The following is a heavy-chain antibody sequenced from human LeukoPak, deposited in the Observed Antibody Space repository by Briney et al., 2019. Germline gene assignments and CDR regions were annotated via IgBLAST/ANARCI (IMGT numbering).Heavy chain of an antibody. Sequence: GGSLRLTCAASGFTFSSYSMNWVRQAPGKGLEWVSSISSSSSYIYYADSVKGRFTISRDNAKNSLYLQMNSLRAEDTAVYYCARARLYCSSTSCYEAGDDYWGQGTLVTVSS. D-gene: IGHD2-2*01. J-gene: IGHJ4*02. V-gene: IGHV3-21*01. CDR3: ARARLYCSSTSCYEAGDDY. CDR2: ISSSSSYI. CDR1: GFTFSSYS.